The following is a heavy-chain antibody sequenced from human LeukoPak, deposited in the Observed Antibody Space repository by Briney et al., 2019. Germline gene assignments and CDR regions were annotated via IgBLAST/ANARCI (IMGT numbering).Heavy chain of an antibody. V-gene: IGHV4-30-4*01. CDR1: GGSISSGDYY. Sequence: PSETLSLTCTVSGGSISSGDYYWSWIRQPPGKGLEWIGYIYYSGSTYYNPSLKSRVTISVDTSKNQFSLKPSSVTAADTAVYYCAREVDDSSGYRYFDYWGQGTLVTVSS. CDR2: IYYSGST. J-gene: IGHJ4*02. CDR3: AREVDDSSGYRYFDY. D-gene: IGHD3-22*01.